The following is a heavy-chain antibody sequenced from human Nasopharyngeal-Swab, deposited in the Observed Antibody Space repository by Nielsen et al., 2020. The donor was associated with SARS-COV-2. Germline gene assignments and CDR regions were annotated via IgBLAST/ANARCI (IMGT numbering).Heavy chain of an antibody. J-gene: IGHJ5*02. Sequence: GGSLRLSCAASGFTLSSYCMTWVRQAPGKGLEWVSSIGGSGDSTFYADSVKGRFTISRDNSKNTLFLQMNSLSAEDTAIYYCAKGGYTTWFDPWGQGTLVTVSS. V-gene: IGHV3-23*01. CDR1: GFTLSSYC. CDR2: IGGSGDST. CDR3: AKGGYTTWFDP. D-gene: IGHD2-15*01.